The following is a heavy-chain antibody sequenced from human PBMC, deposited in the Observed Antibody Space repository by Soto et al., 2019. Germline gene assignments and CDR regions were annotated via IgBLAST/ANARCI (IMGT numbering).Heavy chain of an antibody. CDR2: ILNDDRT. Sequence: EVQLVESGGGLVQPGGSLTLSCAASGFAVSSNHMTWVRLAPGKGLEWLSVILNDDRTFYADSVKGRFIISRDNSENTLYLHMNRLRDEDTAVYYCATGVNYRPILGRGQGALVTVSS. CDR1: GFAVSSNH. J-gene: IGHJ4*02. V-gene: IGHV3-66*01. CDR3: ATGVNYRPILG. D-gene: IGHD3-16*01.